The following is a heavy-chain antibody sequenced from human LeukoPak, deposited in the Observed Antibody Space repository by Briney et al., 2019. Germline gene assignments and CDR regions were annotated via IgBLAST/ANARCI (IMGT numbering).Heavy chain of an antibody. J-gene: IGHJ4*01. CDR1: GYTFTGYY. D-gene: IGHD3-10*01. CDR3: ARTSGVRGVTGY. V-gene: IGHV1-2*02. CDR2: INPKSGGT. Sequence: ASVNLSCKASGYTFTGYYMHWVRQAPGQGLEWMGWINPKSGGTNYAQKFQGRVTMTRDTSISTAYMELSRLRSDDTAVYYCARTSGVRGVTGYWGHGTLVTVSS.